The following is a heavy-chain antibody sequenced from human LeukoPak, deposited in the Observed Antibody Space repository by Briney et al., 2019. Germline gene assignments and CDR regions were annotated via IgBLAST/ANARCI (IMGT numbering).Heavy chain of an antibody. Sequence: ASVTVSCKASGYTFTSYDINWVRQATGQGLEWMGWMNPNSGNTGYAQKFQGRVTMTTDTSTSTAYMELRSLRSDETAVYYCATVIEGATLGPFDYWGQGTLVTVSS. J-gene: IGHJ4*02. CDR3: ATVIEGATLGPFDY. D-gene: IGHD1-26*01. V-gene: IGHV1-8*01. CDR1: GYTFTSYD. CDR2: MNPNSGNT.